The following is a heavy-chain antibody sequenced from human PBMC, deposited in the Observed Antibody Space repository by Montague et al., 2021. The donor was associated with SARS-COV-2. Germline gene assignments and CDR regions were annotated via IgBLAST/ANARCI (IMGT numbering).Heavy chain of an antibody. V-gene: IGHV4-31*03. D-gene: IGHD7-27*01. CDR1: GGSISGDNYY. CDR2: IYYTAST. CDR3: ARNRGWVSSEAGYFDL. J-gene: IGHJ2*01. Sequence: TLSLTCTVSGGSISGDNYYWTWIRQHPGKGLEWIAYIYYTASTYYNPSLQSRLRTSLDTSKNQFSLTLTSVTAADTAIYYCARNRGWVSSEAGYFDLWGRGTLVTVSS.